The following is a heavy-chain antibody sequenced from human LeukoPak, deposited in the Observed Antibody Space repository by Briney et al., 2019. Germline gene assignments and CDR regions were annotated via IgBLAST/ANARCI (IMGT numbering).Heavy chain of an antibody. CDR2: ISGDVSGT. V-gene: IGHV3-23*01. CDR3: AKDAYYDSSGYQLWGFDAFDI. D-gene: IGHD3-22*01. CDR1: GFTFSSYA. J-gene: IGHJ3*02. Sequence: PGGSLRLSCAASGFTFSSYAMSWVRQAPGKGLEWVSSISGDVSGTFYAESVKGRFTISRDKSKNTVYLQMNSLRAEDTAVYYCAKDAYYDSSGYQLWGFDAFDIWGQGTMVTVSS.